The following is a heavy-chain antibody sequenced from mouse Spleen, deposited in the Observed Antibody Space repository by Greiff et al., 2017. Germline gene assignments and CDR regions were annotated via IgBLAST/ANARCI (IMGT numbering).Heavy chain of an antibody. Sequence: QVQLQQSGPELVKPGASVKLSCKASGYTFTSYDINWVKQRPGQGLEWIGWIYPRDGSTKYNEKFKGKATLTVDTSSSTAYMELHSLTSEDSAVYFCAGGDYSAWFAYWGQGTLVTVSA. J-gene: IGHJ3*01. CDR2: IYPRDGST. D-gene: IGHD2-4*01. V-gene: IGHV1-85*01. CDR1: GYTFTSYD. CDR3: AGGDYSAWFAY.